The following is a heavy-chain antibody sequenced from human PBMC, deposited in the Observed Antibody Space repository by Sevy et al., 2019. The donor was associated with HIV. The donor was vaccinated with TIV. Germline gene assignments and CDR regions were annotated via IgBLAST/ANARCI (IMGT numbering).Heavy chain of an antibody. Sequence: GGSLRLSCAASGFTFRTYGMHWVRQAPGKGLEWVAVIWDDGNSKYYADSVKGRFTISRDNSKNTLYLQMNSLRAEDTAVYYCARGGYCTNGVCYGSIDYWGQGTLVTVSS. CDR3: ARGGYCTNGVCYGSIDY. CDR2: IWDDGNSK. V-gene: IGHV3-33*01. CDR1: GFTFRTYG. D-gene: IGHD2-8*01. J-gene: IGHJ4*02.